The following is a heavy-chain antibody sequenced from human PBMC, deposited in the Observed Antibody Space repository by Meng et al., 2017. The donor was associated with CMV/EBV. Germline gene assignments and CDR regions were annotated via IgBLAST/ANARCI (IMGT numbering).Heavy chain of an antibody. CDR3: ANSPRSDY. J-gene: IGHJ4*02. CDR1: GFTFSSYA. CDR2: ISSSGSTI. Sequence: GESLKISCAASGFTFSSYAMSWVRQAPGKGLEWVSYISSSGSTIYYADSVKGRFTISRDNAKNSLYLQMNSLRAEDTAVYYCANSPRSDYWGQGTLVTVSS. V-gene: IGHV3-48*04.